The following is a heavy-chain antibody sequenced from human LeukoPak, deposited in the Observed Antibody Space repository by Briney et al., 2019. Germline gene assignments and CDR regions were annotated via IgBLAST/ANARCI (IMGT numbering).Heavy chain of an antibody. D-gene: IGHD3-22*01. V-gene: IGHV6-1*01. Sequence: SQTLSLTCAISGDSVSSNSAAWNWIRQSPSRGLEWLGRTYYRSKWYNDYAVSVKSRITINPDTSKNQFSLKLSSVTAADTAVCYCARRRSRITMIGTTSRMGAFDIWGQGTMVTVSS. J-gene: IGHJ3*02. CDR1: GDSVSSNSAA. CDR3: ARRRSRITMIGTTSRMGAFDI. CDR2: TYYRSKWYN.